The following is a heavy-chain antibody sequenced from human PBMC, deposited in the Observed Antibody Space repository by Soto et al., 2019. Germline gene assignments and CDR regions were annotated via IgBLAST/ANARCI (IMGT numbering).Heavy chain of an antibody. J-gene: IGHJ3*02. D-gene: IGHD5-18*01. CDR3: ARDRCEQGYSYGADAFGI. CDR1: GGTFSSYA. CDR2: IIPIFGTA. V-gene: IGHV1-69*01. Sequence: QVQLVQSGAEVKKPGSSVKVSCKASGGTFSSYAISWVRQAPGQGLEWMGGIIPIFGTANYAQKFQGRVTITAEESTSTAYMELSRLRSEDTAVYYCARDRCEQGYSYGADAFGICGQGTMVTVSS.